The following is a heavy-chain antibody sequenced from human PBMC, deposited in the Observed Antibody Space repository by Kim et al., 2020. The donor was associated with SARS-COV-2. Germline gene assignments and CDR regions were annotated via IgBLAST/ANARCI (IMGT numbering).Heavy chain of an antibody. CDR3: ARRRILRGSYRYTLDY. Sequence: SETLSLTCAVYGGSFSGYYWSWIRQPPGKGLEWIGEINHSGSTNYNPSLKSRVTISVDTSKNQFSLKLSSVTAADTAVYYCARRRILRGSYRYTLDYWGQGTLVTVSS. D-gene: IGHD3-16*02. CDR1: GGSFSGYY. J-gene: IGHJ4*02. CDR2: INHSGST. V-gene: IGHV4-34*01.